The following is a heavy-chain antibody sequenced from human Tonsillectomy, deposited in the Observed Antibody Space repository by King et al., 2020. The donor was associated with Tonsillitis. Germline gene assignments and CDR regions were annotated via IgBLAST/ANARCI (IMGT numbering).Heavy chain of an antibody. CDR3: AKAVYYDSSGYYFPPLRY. J-gene: IGHJ4*02. V-gene: IGHV3-23*04. Sequence: VQLVESGGGLVQPGGSLRLSCAASGFTFSSYAMSWVRQAPGKGLEWVSAISGSGGSTYYADFVKGRFTISRDNSKNKLYLQMNSLRAEDTAVYYCAKAVYYDSSGYYFPPLRYWGQGTLVTVSS. CDR1: GFTFSSYA. D-gene: IGHD3-22*01. CDR2: ISGSGGST.